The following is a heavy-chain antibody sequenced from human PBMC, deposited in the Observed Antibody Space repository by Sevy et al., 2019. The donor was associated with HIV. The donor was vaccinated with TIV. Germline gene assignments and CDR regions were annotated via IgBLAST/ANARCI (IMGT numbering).Heavy chain of an antibody. CDR1: GFTFSGSA. CDR3: TRRAAYCGGDCYYDAFDI. V-gene: IGHV3-73*01. D-gene: IGHD2-21*01. CDR2: IRSKANSYAT. J-gene: IGHJ3*02. Sequence: GGSLRLSCAASGFTFSGSAMHWVRQASGKGLEWVGRIRSKANSYATAYAASVKGRFTISRDDSKNTAYLQMNSLKTEDTAVYYCTRRAAYCGGDCYYDAFDIWGQGTMVTVSS.